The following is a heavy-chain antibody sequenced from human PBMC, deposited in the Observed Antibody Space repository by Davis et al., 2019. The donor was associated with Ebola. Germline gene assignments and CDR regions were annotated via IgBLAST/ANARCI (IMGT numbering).Heavy chain of an antibody. D-gene: IGHD3-16*01. CDR2: VNPSGGST. Sequence: ASVKVSCKASGYTFTSYFIHWVRQAPGQGLEWMGIVNPSGGSTADAQKFQGRVTMTRDTSTSTVYLELRSLRSEDTAVYYCARGAGGLKNYYGMDVWGQGTTVTVSS. V-gene: IGHV1-46*03. CDR3: ARGAGGLKNYYGMDV. J-gene: IGHJ6*02. CDR1: GYTFTSYF.